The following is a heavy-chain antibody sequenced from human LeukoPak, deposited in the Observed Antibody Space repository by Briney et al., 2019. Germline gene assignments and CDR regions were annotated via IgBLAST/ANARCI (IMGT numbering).Heavy chain of an antibody. Sequence: SVKVSCKASAFTVTTSTVQLVRQARGQRPEWIGWVVVGSGDTNFAQKFKERVTITCDRSTTTVYLDLSSLTSEDTAVYYCAAGGADIPVDFWGQGTLVTVSS. V-gene: IGHV1-58*01. D-gene: IGHD2-2*02. CDR1: AFTVTTST. J-gene: IGHJ4*02. CDR3: AAGGADIPVDF. CDR2: VVVGSGDT.